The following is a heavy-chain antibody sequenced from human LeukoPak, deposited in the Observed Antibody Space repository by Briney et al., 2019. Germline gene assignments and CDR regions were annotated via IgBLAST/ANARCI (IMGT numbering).Heavy chain of an antibody. Sequence: GGSLRLSCAASGFTFSSYWMSWVRQAPGKGLEWVSAISGIGGTTYYPDSVKGRFATSRDNSKNTLYLQMNSLRAEDTAVYYCAKLYCSSTSCSRGGYFDYWGRGTLVTVSS. D-gene: IGHD2-2*01. J-gene: IGHJ4*02. CDR1: GFTFSSYW. CDR2: ISGIGGTT. V-gene: IGHV3-23*01. CDR3: AKLYCSSTSCSRGGYFDY.